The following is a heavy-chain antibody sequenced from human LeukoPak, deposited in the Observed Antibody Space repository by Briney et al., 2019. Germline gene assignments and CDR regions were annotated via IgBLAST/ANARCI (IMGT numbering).Heavy chain of an antibody. CDR3: SLARSEYHYGMDV. CDR2: TYYRSKWYY. J-gene: IGHJ6*02. Sequence: SQTLSLTCAISGDSVSSISVAWNWIRQSPSRGLEWLGRTYYRSKWYYEYAVSVESRINISPDTSKNQFSLQLTSVTPEDTAVYYCSLARSEYHYGMDVWGQGTTVTVSS. V-gene: IGHV6-1*01. CDR1: GDSVSSISVA.